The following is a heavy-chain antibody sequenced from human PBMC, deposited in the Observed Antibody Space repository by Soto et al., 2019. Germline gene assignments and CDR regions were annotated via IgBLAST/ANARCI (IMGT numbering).Heavy chain of an antibody. V-gene: IGHV3-74*01. J-gene: IGHJ6*03. CDR1: GFTFSNYW. CDR2: INSDGSVS. D-gene: IGHD2-15*01. Sequence: VKLVESGGGLVQPGGSLRLSCAASGFTFSNYWMYWVRQAPGKGLVWVSRINSDGSVSSYADSVEGRLTISRDNVKNTLYLQMNSLRVEDTAVYYCARGDCVGGTCYSLAGSFYYYMDGWGKGTTVTVFS. CDR3: ARGDCVGGTCYSLAGSFYYYMDG.